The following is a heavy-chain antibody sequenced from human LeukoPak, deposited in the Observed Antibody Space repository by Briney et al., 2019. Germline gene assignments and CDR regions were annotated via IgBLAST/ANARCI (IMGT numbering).Heavy chain of an antibody. CDR2: IKNDGSEK. V-gene: IGHV3-7*01. D-gene: IGHD3-3*01. J-gene: IGHJ4*02. CDR3: ATDRGWRTSGYYLYYFEY. CDR1: GGSFSGYY. Sequence: ETLSLTCAVYGGSFSGYYWSWVRQAPGKGLEWVASIKNDGSEKYYVDSVRGRYTISRDNTKNSLYLQMSSLRAEDTAVYYCATDRGWRTSGYYLYYFEYWGQGTLVTFSS.